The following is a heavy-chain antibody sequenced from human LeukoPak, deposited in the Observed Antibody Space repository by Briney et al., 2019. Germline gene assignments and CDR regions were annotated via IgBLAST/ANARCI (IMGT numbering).Heavy chain of an antibody. CDR1: GFTFSSYA. J-gene: IGHJ4*02. Sequence: PGGSLRLSCAASGFTFSSYAMHWVRQAPGKGLDWVAVISYDGSNKYYADSVKGRFTISRDNSKNTLYLQMNSLRAEDTAVYYCARAPDQQEFDYWGQGTLVTVSS. CDR2: ISYDGSNK. V-gene: IGHV3-30*04. D-gene: IGHD1/OR15-1a*01. CDR3: ARAPDQQEFDY.